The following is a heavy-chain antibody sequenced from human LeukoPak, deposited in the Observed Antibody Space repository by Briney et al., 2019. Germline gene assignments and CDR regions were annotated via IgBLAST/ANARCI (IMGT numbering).Heavy chain of an antibody. CDR1: GGTFSSYA. CDR3: ARDLPIWSIAAALDY. D-gene: IGHD6-25*01. Sequence: ASVKVSCKASGGTFSSYAISWVRQAPGQGLEWMGIINPSGGSTSYAQKFQGRVTMTRDTSTSTVYMELSSLRSEDTAVYYCARDLPIWSIAAALDYWGQGTLVTVSS. J-gene: IGHJ4*02. CDR2: INPSGGST. V-gene: IGHV1-46*01.